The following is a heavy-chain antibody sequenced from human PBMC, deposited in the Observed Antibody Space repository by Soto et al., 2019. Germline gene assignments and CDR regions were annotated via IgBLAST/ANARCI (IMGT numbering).Heavy chain of an antibody. V-gene: IGHV1-8*01. J-gene: IGHJ4*02. Sequence: QVQLVQSGAEVKKPGASVKVSCKASGYTFTSYDINWVRQATGQGLEWMGWMNRNSGNTGYAQRFQGRVAMTRNTSIRTAYLELSSLRSAATAVYSCARTIYGDNVDYWGEGALVTVSS. CDR2: MNRNSGNT. CDR1: GYTFTSYD. D-gene: IGHD4-17*01. CDR3: ARTIYGDNVDY.